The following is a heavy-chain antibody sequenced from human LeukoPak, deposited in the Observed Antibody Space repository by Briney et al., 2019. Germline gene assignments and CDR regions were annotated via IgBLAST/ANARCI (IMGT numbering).Heavy chain of an antibody. V-gene: IGHV4-39*01. CDR2: IYYSGST. J-gene: IGHJ4*02. D-gene: IGHD2-15*01. CDR1: GGSISSSSYY. CDR3: ARPPYCSGGSCYSSETYFDY. Sequence: PSETLSLTCTVSGGSISSSSYYWGWIRQPPGKGLEWIGSIYYSGSTSYNPSLKSRVTISVDTSKNQFSLKLSSVTAADTAVYYCARPPYCSGGSCYSSETYFDYWGQGTLVTVSS.